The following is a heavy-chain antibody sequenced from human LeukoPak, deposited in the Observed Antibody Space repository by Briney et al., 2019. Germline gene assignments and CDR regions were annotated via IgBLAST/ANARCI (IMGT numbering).Heavy chain of an antibody. CDR1: SGSISTYY. V-gene: IGHV4-4*07. J-gene: IGHJ6*03. D-gene: IGHD1-26*01. Sequence: SETLSLTCTVSSGSISTYYWSWIRQPAGKGLEWIGHIYTSGSTNYNPSLKSRVTMSVDTSKNQFSLKLSSVTAADTAVYYCARALKGVRRRLGGTTTFEDYYYMDVWGKGTTVTISS. CDR3: ARALKGVRRRLGGTTTFEDYYYMDV. CDR2: IYTSGST.